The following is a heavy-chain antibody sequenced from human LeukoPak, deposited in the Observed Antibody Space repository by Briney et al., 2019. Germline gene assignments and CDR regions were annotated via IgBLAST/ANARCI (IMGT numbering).Heavy chain of an antibody. V-gene: IGHV3-30*12. CDR3: ARYSSNVVGKRHYFDY. Sequence: GGSLRLSCAASGFTFSSYGMHWVRQAPGKGLEWVAYIQNDGSNEQYADSVKGRFTISRDNAKKSLYLQMNSLRAEDTAVYYCARYSSNVVGKRHYFDYWGQGTLVTISS. D-gene: IGHD1-26*01. J-gene: IGHJ4*02. CDR1: GFTFSSYG. CDR2: IQNDGSNE.